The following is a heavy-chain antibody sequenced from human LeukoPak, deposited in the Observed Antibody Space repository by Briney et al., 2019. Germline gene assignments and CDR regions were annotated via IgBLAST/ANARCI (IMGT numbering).Heavy chain of an antibody. CDR2: IHDSGST. CDR1: GASISSGDYH. Sequence: SQTLSLTCTVSGASISSGDYHWNWIRQPPGKGLEWIGFIHDSGSTYYNPSLKSRVSISADTSKNHFSLWLSSVTAADMAVYYCAKHRGSFFEAFDIWGQGTAVSVSS. CDR3: AKHRGSFFEAFDI. J-gene: IGHJ3*02. V-gene: IGHV4-30-4*01. D-gene: IGHD1-26*01.